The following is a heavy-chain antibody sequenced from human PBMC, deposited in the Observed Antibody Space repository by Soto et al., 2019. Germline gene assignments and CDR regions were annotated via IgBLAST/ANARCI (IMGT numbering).Heavy chain of an antibody. Sequence: SAPLSITCTVSGGSFSSSTNYWGWVRQARGKGLEWIGRVYYSASSYYNPSLKSRVTISVHTSKNHSSLNLSSVTAADSAVYYCARQAFRRGGYLYYAMDVWRQGTTV. CDR3: ARQAFRRGGYLYYAMDV. V-gene: IGHV4-39*01. D-gene: IGHD3-3*02. CDR1: GGSFSSSTNY. J-gene: IGHJ6*02. CDR2: VYYSASS.